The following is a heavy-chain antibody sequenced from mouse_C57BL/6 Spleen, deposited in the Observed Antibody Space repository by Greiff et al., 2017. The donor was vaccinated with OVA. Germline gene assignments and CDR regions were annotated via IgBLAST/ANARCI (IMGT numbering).Heavy chain of an antibody. V-gene: IGHV1-18*01. CDR2: INPNNGGT. J-gene: IGHJ4*01. CDR1: GYTFTDYN. Sequence: VQLQQSGPELVKPGASVKIPCKASGYTFTDYNMDWVKQSHGKSLEWIGDINPNNGGTIYNQKFKGKATLTVDKSSSTAYMELRSLTSEDTAVYYCARRTVVARAMDYWGQGTSVTVSS. CDR3: ARRTVVARAMDY. D-gene: IGHD1-1*01.